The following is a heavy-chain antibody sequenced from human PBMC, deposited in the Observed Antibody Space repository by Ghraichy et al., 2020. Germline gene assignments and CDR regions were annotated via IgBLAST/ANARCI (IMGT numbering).Heavy chain of an antibody. CDR1: GFTFSSYS. Sequence: GGSLRLSCTASGFTFSSYSMSWVRQAPGKGLEWVANIKQDGSEKYYVDSVKGRFTISRDNAKNSLYLQMNSLRAEDTAIYYCARDPPLTGTTVGYNDYWGKGTLVTVSS. CDR3: ARDPPLTGTTVGYNDY. J-gene: IGHJ4*02. V-gene: IGHV3-7*03. D-gene: IGHD1-20*01. CDR2: IKQDGSEK.